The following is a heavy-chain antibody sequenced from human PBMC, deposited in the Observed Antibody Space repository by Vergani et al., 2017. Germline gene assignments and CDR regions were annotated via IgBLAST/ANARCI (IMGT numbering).Heavy chain of an antibody. J-gene: IGHJ6*03. V-gene: IGHV4-34*01. Sequence: QVQLQQWGGGLLKPSETLSLTCVVNGGSFTSYHWTWIRQSPGGGLEWVGDIDHTGRPDYNPPLKSRLTMSVDKSRNQFSLTLTSVTATDTAIYFCARVNTETNGHLYYYYYMDVWGQGTAVTVS. D-gene: IGHD4-11*01. CDR2: IDHTGRP. CDR1: GGSFTSYH. CDR3: ARVNTETNGHLYYYYYMDV.